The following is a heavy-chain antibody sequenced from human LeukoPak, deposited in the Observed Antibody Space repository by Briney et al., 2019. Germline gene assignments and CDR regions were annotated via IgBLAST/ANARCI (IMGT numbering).Heavy chain of an antibody. V-gene: IGHV4-34*01. J-gene: IGHJ4*02. Sequence: SSETLSLTCAVYGGSFSGYYWSWIRQPPGKGLEWIGEINHSGSTNYNPSLKSRVTISVDRSKNQFSLKLSSVTAADTAVYYCARDSRGSGFDYWGQGTLVTVSS. D-gene: IGHD3-10*01. CDR2: INHSGST. CDR1: GGSFSGYY. CDR3: ARDSRGSGFDY.